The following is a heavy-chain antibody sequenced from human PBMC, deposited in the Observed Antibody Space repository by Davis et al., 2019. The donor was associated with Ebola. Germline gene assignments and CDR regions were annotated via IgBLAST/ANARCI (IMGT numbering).Heavy chain of an antibody. Sequence: SETLSLTCTVSGGSISSGGYYWSWIRQPPGKGLEWIGEINHSGSTNYNPSLKSRVTTSVDTSKNQFSLKLSSVTAADTAVYYCARVLRYFDWPPRFDPWGQGTLVTVSS. CDR3: ARVLRYFDWPPRFDP. CDR1: GGSISSGGYY. J-gene: IGHJ5*02. D-gene: IGHD3-9*01. CDR2: INHSGST. V-gene: IGHV4-61*08.